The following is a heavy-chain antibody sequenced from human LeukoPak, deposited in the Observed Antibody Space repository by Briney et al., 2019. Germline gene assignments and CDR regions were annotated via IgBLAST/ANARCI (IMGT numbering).Heavy chain of an antibody. V-gene: IGHV3-30*18. CDR3: AKDKAAGGTRGFDI. CDR1: GNYW. J-gene: IGHJ3*02. Sequence: GGSLRLSCAASGNYWMNWVRQAPGKGLEWVAGISFDGNNKNYADSVKGRFTISRDNSKNTLHLQMNSLRAEDTAVYFCAKDKAAGGTRGFDIWGQGTMVTVS. D-gene: IGHD6-13*01. CDR2: ISFDGNNK.